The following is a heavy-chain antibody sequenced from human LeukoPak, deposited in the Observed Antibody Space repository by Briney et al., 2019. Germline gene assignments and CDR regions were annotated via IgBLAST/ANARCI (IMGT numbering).Heavy chain of an antibody. CDR2: IYTSGST. J-gene: IGHJ5*02. D-gene: IGHD6-13*01. CDR1: GGPNSSYY. Sequence: SETLSLTCSVSGGPNSSYYWSWIRQPAGKGLEWIGRIYTSGSTNYNPSLKCRVTMSVDTSKNQFSLKLSSVTAADTAVYYCARDRGSWAYNWFDPWGQGTLVTVSS. CDR3: ARDRGSWAYNWFDP. V-gene: IGHV4-4*07.